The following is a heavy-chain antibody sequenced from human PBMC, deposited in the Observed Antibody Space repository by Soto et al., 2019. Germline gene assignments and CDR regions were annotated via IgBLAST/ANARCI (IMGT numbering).Heavy chain of an antibody. Sequence: ETLSLTSAVSDSSLCGGSFCGWIRQPPGKGLEWIGGIYHSVSAYYNPSITSRVTMSVDTSYNQATAKLNTVNDAETAIYKSAWKGHAAGTTDEWAQRTLV. CDR3: AWKGHAAGTTDE. J-gene: IGHJ4*02. CDR2: IYHSVSA. CDR1: DSSLCGGSF. V-gene: IGHV4-38-2*01. D-gene: IGHD1-7*01.